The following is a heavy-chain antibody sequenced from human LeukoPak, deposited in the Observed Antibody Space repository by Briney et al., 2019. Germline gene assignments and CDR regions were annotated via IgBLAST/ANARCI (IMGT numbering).Heavy chain of an antibody. D-gene: IGHD3-3*01. Sequence: GGSLRLSCAASGFSFRVYSMNWVRQAPGQGLEWVSSISSSSSDISYADSVKDRFTISRDNAKNSLYLQMNSLRAEDTAVYYCARVPGGLEWADFDYWGQGTLVTVSS. J-gene: IGHJ4*02. V-gene: IGHV3-21*01. CDR3: ARVPGGLEWADFDY. CDR2: ISSSSSDI. CDR1: GFSFRVYS.